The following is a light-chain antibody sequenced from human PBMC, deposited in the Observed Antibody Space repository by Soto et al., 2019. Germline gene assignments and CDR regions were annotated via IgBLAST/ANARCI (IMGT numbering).Light chain of an antibody. J-gene: IGKJ5*01. CDR2: GAS. CDR1: QSVSSGY. Sequence: EIVLTQSPGTLSLSPGERATLSCRASQSVSSGYLAWYQQKPGQAPRLLIYGASSRATGIPDRFSGSGSGTDFTLTISRLEPEDFAVYYCQQYGSSPVTLGQGTRLEIK. V-gene: IGKV3-20*01. CDR3: QQYGSSPVT.